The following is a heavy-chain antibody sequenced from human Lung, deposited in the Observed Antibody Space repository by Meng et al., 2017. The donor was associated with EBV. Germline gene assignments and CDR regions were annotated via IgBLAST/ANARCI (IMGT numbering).Heavy chain of an antibody. J-gene: IGHJ4*02. CDR2: IYYSGST. D-gene: IGHD5/OR15-5a*01. Sequence: DAGPALVKPPQPLSLTCTVSGGSISSGGYYWIGIRQPPGKGLEWIGYIYYSGSTYYNPSLKSRVTISVDTSKNQFSLKLSSVTAADTAVYYCARVCEVCLDYWGQGTLVTVSS. CDR1: GGSISSGGYY. V-gene: IGHV4-31*03. CDR3: ARVCEVCLDY.